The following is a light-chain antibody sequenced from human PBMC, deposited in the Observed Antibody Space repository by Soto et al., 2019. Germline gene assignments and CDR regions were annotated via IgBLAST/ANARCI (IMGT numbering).Light chain of an antibody. CDR3: MQALQTPWT. Sequence: DIVMTQSPLSLPVTPGEPASISCRSSQSLLHSNGYNYLDWYLQKPGQPPQLLIYLGSNRASGVPDRFSGSGLGTDFTLKISRVEAEDVGVYYCMQALQTPWTFGQGTKV. CDR1: QSLLHSNGYNY. CDR2: LGS. V-gene: IGKV2-28*01. J-gene: IGKJ1*01.